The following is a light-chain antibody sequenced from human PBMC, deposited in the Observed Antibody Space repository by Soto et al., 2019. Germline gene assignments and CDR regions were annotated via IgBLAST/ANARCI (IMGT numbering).Light chain of an antibody. J-gene: IGKJ1*01. Sequence: DIQVTQSPSSLSASVGDRFTITCRASQTIGNYLNWYQQRPGKAPNLLISAASTLQSGVPSRFSGSGSGTDFTLTITSLQPEDFATYYCQQSYNTPRTFGQGTKVDIK. CDR3: QQSYNTPRT. CDR1: QTIGNY. CDR2: AAS. V-gene: IGKV1-39*01.